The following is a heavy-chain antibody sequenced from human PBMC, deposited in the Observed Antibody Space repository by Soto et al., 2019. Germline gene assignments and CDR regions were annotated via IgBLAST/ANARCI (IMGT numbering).Heavy chain of an antibody. CDR3: ASPGGYSFGYGYAY. V-gene: IGHV5-51*01. CDR1: EYSFPYYW. D-gene: IGHD5-12*01. J-gene: IGHJ4*02. CDR2: IHPGDSNI. Sequence: PGESLKISCKGSEYSFPYYWIGWVRQMPGKGLEWTGIIHPGDSNIRYSPSFEGQVTISADKSTTTAYLQWSSLKASDTAMYYCASPGGYSFGYGYAYWGQGTSVTV.